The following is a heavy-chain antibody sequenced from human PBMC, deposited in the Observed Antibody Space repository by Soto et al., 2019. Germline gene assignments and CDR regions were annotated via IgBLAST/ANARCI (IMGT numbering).Heavy chain of an antibody. V-gene: IGHV1-18*01. Sequence: ASVKVSCKXSGYTFTSYGISWVRQAPGQGLEWMGWISAYNGNTNYAQKLQGRVTMTTDTSTSTAYMELRSLRSDDTAVYYCARDAAGRGWFDPWGQGTLVTVSS. D-gene: IGHD6-13*01. CDR2: ISAYNGNT. CDR3: ARDAAGRGWFDP. CDR1: GYTFTSYG. J-gene: IGHJ5*02.